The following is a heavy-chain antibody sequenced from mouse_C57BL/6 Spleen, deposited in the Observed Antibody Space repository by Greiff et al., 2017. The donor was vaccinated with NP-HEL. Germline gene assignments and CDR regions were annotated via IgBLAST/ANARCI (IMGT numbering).Heavy chain of an antibody. V-gene: IGHV1-82*01. Sequence: QVQLQQSGPELVKPGASVKISCKASGYAFSSYWMNWVKQRPGKGLEWIGRIYPGDGDTNYTGKFKGKTTLTADKSSSTAYMQLSSLTSEDSAVYDGARGDYAAYLWCFDDWGKGTTVTVSS. D-gene: IGHD2-13*01. CDR3: ARGDYAAYLWCFDD. J-gene: IGHJ1*03. CDR2: IYPGDGDT. CDR1: GYAFSSYW.